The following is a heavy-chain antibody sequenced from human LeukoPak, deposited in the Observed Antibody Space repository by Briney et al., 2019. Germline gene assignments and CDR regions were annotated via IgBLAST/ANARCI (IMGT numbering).Heavy chain of an antibody. D-gene: IGHD6-13*01. V-gene: IGHV3-30*18. Sequence: PGRSLRLSCAASGFTFSSYGMHWVRQAPGKGLEWVAVISYDGSNKYYADSVKGRFTISRDNSKNTLYLQMNSLRAEDTAVYYCAKDPYSSSWLIDYWGQGTLVTVSS. CDR1: GFTFSSYG. CDR2: ISYDGSNK. J-gene: IGHJ4*02. CDR3: AKDPYSSSWLIDY.